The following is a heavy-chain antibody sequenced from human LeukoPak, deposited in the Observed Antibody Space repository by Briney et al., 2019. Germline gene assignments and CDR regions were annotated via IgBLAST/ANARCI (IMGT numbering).Heavy chain of an antibody. CDR3: ARDVIGGLTDY. J-gene: IGHJ4*02. CDR1: GFTFSSYA. Sequence: GGSLRLSCAASGFTFSSYAMSWVRQAPGKGLEWVSAISGSGGSTYYADSVKGRFTVSRDTSKNTLYLQMNSLRVEDTAVYYCARDVIGGLTDYWGQGTLVTVSS. CDR2: ISGSGGST. V-gene: IGHV3-23*01. D-gene: IGHD2-15*01.